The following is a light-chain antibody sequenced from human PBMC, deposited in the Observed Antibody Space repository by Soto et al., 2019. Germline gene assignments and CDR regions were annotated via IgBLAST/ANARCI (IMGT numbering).Light chain of an antibody. CDR2: GVS. CDR3: QMYFSYPYT. Sequence: AIRMTQSPSSLSASTGDRVTITCRASHRLNTYLAWYQQKPGTAPKLLIYGVSSLQTGVPSRVSGSGSGTDFTLNISSLQSEDFATYYCQMYFSYPYTFGQGTKVEIK. V-gene: IGKV1-8*01. J-gene: IGKJ2*01. CDR1: HRLNTY.